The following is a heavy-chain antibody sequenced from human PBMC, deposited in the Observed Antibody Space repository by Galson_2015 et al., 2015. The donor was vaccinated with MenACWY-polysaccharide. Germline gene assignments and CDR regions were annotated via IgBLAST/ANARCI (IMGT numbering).Heavy chain of an antibody. J-gene: IGHJ4*02. D-gene: IGHD6-19*01. CDR2: MSYDGSNE. Sequence: SLRLSCAASGFTFSGYGMHWVRQAPGKGLEWVAVMSYDGSNEDYADSVKGRFTISRDNSENTLYLQMNSLRAEDTAVYYCARGLAVADPFDYWGQGTLVTVSS. CDR1: GFTFSGYG. CDR3: ARGLAVADPFDY. V-gene: IGHV3-30*03.